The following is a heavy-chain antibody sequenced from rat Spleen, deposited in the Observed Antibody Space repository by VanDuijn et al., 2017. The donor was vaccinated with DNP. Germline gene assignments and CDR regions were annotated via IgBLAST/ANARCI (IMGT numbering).Heavy chain of an antibody. D-gene: IGHD1-4*01. CDR3: TRNYPFAY. J-gene: IGHJ3*01. V-gene: IGHV5-46*01. CDR2: ISTSGGST. CDR1: GFTFSSFP. Sequence: EVQLVESGGGLVQPGRSMKLSCAASGFTFSSFPMAWVRQAPTKGLEWVATISTSGGSTYYRDSVKGRFTISRDNAKSTLYLQMNSLRSEDTATYYCTRNYPFAYWGQGTLVTVSS.